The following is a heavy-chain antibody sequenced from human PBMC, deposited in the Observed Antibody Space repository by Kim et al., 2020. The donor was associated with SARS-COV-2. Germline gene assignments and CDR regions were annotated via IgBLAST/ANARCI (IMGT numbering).Heavy chain of an antibody. CDR1: GGSISSGGYY. Sequence: SETLSLTCTVSGGSISSGGYYWSWIRQHPGKGLEWIGYIYYSGSTYYNPSLKSRVTISVDTSKNQFSLKLSSVTAADTAVYYCARRKKGYFDYWGQGTLVTVSS. J-gene: IGHJ4*02. V-gene: IGHV4-31*03. CDR3: ARRKKGYFDY. CDR2: IYYSGST.